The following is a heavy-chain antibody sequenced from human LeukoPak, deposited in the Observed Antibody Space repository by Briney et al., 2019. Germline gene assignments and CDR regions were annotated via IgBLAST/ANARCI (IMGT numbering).Heavy chain of an antibody. CDR1: GLTFSKYA. CDR3: AKDLGREVSDSSVDY. V-gene: IGHV3-23*01. J-gene: IGHJ4*02. CDR2: ISGSGGST. D-gene: IGHD3-16*01. Sequence: GGSLRLSCAASGLTFSKYAMSWVRQAPGKGLEWVSTISGSGGSTYYADSVKGRFTISRDSSKNTLYLQMNSLRAEDTAVYYCAKDLGREVSDSSVDYWGQGTLVTVSS.